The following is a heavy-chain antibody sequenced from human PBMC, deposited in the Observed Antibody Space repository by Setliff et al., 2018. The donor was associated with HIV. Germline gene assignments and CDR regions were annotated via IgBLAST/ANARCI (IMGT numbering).Heavy chain of an antibody. CDR3: AKGTYSYDSSGPDY. CDR1: RFTFDDYA. CDR2: ISWNSGGI. V-gene: IGHV3-9*01. Sequence: PGGSLRLSCAASRFTFDDYAMHWVRQAPGKGLEWVSGISWNSGGILYADSVKGRFTISRDNAKNSLYLQMNSLRAEDTAVYYCAKGTYSYDSSGPDYWGQGTLVTVSS. D-gene: IGHD3-22*01. J-gene: IGHJ4*02.